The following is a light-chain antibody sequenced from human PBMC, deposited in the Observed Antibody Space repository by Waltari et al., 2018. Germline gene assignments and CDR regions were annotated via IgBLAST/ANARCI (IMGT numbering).Light chain of an antibody. Sequence: DIKMTQSPSPLSASVGDRVTLTCRASQSISSSLIWYQQTPGKAPKLLIYGAGVLQPGVPSRFSGSGSGTEFTLTITSLQPEDFATYYCQQSFSMPRTFGQGTKVEVK. CDR2: GAG. CDR3: QQSFSMPRT. CDR1: QSISSS. J-gene: IGKJ1*01. V-gene: IGKV1-39*01.